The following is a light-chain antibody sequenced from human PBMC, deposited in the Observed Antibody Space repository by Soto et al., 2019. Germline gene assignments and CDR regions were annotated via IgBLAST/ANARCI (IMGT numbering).Light chain of an antibody. CDR3: QSYDSSLTTYV. CDR1: SSDIGAGYD. J-gene: IGLJ1*01. V-gene: IGLV1-40*01. CDR2: SNA. Sequence: QSLLTQPPSGSEAPGQRVTISCTGTSSDIGAGYDVHWYQQLPGAAPKLLIYSNAIRPSGVPDRFSASKSGTSASLAITGLRAEDEADYYCQSYDSSLTTYVFGTGTKVTVL.